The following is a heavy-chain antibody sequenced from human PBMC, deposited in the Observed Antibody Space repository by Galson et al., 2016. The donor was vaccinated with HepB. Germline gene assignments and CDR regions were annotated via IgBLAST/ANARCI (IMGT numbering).Heavy chain of an antibody. CDR1: GFTFRGYA. J-gene: IGHJ4*02. V-gene: IGHV3-73*01. Sequence: SLRLSCAASGFTFRGYAIHWVRQTSGKGLEWVGRIRGKANSYETTNSAAVKGRFTLSRDDSENTAYLQRNSLKPEDTAVDYCSLDFDNWGQGTQVAVSS. CDR2: IRGKANSYET. CDR3: SLDFDN.